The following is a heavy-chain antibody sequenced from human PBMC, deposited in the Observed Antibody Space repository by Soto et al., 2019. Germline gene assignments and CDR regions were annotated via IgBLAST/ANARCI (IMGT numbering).Heavy chain of an antibody. Sequence: QLLESGPGLVKPSETLSLTCTVSGGSISSSSYYWGWIRQPPGKGLEWIGSIYYSGSTYYNPSLKSRVTISVDTSKNQFYRKLSSVTAADTAVYYCARHEENSESYYRFTPILYMDVWGKGTTVTVSS. J-gene: IGHJ6*03. D-gene: IGHD3-10*01. CDR1: GGSISSSSYY. CDR3: ARHEENSESYYRFTPILYMDV. CDR2: IYYSGST. V-gene: IGHV4-39*01.